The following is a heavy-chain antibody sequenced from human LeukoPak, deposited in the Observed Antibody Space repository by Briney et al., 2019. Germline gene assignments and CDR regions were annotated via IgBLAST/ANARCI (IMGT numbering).Heavy chain of an antibody. D-gene: IGHD5-12*01. CDR3: AIGYSGYGLDSGMGFDY. J-gene: IGHJ4*02. V-gene: IGHV1-69*06. Sequence: SVKVSCKASGGTFSSYAISWVRQAPGQGLEWMGGIIPIFGTANYAQKFQGRVTITADKSTSTAYMELSSLRSEDTAVYYCAIGYSGYGLDSGMGFDYWGQGTLVTVSS. CDR1: GGTFSSYA. CDR2: IIPIFGTA.